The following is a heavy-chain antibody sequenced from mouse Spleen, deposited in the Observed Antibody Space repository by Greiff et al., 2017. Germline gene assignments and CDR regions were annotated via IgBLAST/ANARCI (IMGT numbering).Heavy chain of an antibody. D-gene: IGHD1-1*01. CDR3: TTNYYGSSQAGFAY. V-gene: IGHV14-1*01. Sequence: EVQLQQSGAELVRPGASVKLSCTASGFNIKDYYMHWVKQRPEQGLEWIGRIDPEDGDTEYAPKFQGKATMTADTSSNTAYLQLSSLTSEDTAVYYCTTNYYGSSQAGFAYWGQGTLVTVSA. J-gene: IGHJ3*01. CDR2: IDPEDGDT. CDR1: GFNIKDYY.